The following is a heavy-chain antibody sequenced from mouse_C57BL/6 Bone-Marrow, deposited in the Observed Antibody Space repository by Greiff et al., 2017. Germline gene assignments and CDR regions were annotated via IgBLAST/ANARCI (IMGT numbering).Heavy chain of an antibody. CDR3: ARADRARWLLPMDY. CDR1: GYTFNSYC. CDR2: IDPENGST. Sequence: VKLQQPGAELVKPGASVKLSCTASGYTFNSYCMHWVKQRPGQGLEWIGMIDPENGSTNYTAKFQSKATITVDTSSSTAYLQLSRLTSEDSAVYYCARADRARWLLPMDYWGPGTTVTVSS. J-gene: IGHJ4*01. D-gene: IGHD2-3*01. V-gene: IGHV1-64*01.